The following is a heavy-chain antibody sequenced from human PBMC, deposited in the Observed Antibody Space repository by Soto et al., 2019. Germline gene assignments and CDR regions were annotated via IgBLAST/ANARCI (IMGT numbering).Heavy chain of an antibody. CDR1: GYSISSGYY. Sequence: LSLTCAVSGYSISSGYYWGGIRQPPGKGLEWIGSIYHSGRIYYNQSLKSRVTISVDTSKNQFSLKLSSVTAADTAVYYCARDSSTVTTFEDYWGQGTLVTVSS. CDR3: ARDSSTVTTFEDY. CDR2: IYHSGRI. V-gene: IGHV4-38-2*02. D-gene: IGHD4-17*01. J-gene: IGHJ4*02.